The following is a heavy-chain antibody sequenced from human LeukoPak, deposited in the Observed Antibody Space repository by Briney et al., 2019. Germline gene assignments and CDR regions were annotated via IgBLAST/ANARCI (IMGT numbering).Heavy chain of an antibody. CDR3: ARDYYDSSGYYSPFDY. CDR2: ISSSSSYI. J-gene: IGHJ4*02. V-gene: IGHV3-21*01. CDR1: GFTFSSYS. D-gene: IGHD3-22*01. Sequence: PGGSLRLSCAASGFTFSSYSMNWVRQAPGKGLEWVSSISSSSSYIYYADSVKGRFPISRDNAKNSLYLQMNSLRAEDTAVYYCARDYYDSSGYYSPFDYWGQGTLVTVSS.